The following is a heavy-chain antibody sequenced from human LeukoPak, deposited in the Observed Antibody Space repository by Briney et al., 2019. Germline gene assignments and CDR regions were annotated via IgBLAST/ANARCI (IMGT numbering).Heavy chain of an antibody. CDR3: AVNLGGGANFDY. V-gene: IGHV4-59*01. CDR2: IYYSGST. D-gene: IGHD1-26*01. CDR1: GGSISRYY. Sequence: SETLSLTCTVSGGSISRYYWSWIRQPPGKGLEWIGYIYYSGSTNYNPSLKSRVTISVDTSKNQFSLKLSSVTAADTAVYYCAVNLGGGANFDYWGQGTLVTVSS. J-gene: IGHJ4*02.